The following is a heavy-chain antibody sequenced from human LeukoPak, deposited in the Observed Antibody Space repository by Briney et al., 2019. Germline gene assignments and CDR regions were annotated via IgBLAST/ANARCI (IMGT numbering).Heavy chain of an antibody. D-gene: IGHD2-2*01. Sequence: GASVKVSCKVSGGTFSSYAISWVRQAPGQGLEWMGGIIPIFGTANYAQKFQGRVTITADESTSTAYMELSSLRSEDTAVYYCARNAVPDRPFSGMDVWGKGTTVTVSS. CDR3: ARNAVPDRPFSGMDV. J-gene: IGHJ6*04. CDR2: IIPIFGTA. CDR1: GGTFSSYA. V-gene: IGHV1-69*13.